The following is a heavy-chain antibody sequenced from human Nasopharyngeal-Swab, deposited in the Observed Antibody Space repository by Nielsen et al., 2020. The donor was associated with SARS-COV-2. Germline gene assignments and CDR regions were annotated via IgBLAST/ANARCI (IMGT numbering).Heavy chain of an antibody. CDR2: ISGSGRTI. J-gene: IGHJ4*02. V-gene: IGHV3-48*01. Sequence: GGSLRLSCAASGFTFSSYSMNWVRQAPGKGLEWVSYISGSGRTIYYEDSVKGRFTISRDNAKNSLFLQMNSLRGEDTAVYYCARNLYGDYVIDYWGRGTLVTVSS. CDR1: GFTFSSYS. CDR3: ARNLYGDYVIDY. D-gene: IGHD4-17*01.